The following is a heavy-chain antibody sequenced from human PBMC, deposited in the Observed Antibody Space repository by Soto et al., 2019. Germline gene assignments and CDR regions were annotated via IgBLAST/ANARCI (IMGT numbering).Heavy chain of an antibody. CDR2: IIPIFGTA. D-gene: IGHD6-13*01. V-gene: IGHV1-69*13. Sequence: SVKVSCKASGGTFSSYAISWVRQAPGQGLEWMGGIIPIFGTANYAQKFQGRVTITADESTSTAYMELSSLRSEDTAVYYCARGGSSSWYVYYGMDVWGQGTTVTVLL. J-gene: IGHJ6*02. CDR1: GGTFSSYA. CDR3: ARGGSSSWYVYYGMDV.